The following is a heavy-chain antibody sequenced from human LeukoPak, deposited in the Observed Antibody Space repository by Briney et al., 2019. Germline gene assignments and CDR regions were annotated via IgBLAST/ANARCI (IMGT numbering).Heavy chain of an antibody. D-gene: IGHD3-16*01. CDR2: IRSKAYGGTT. V-gene: IGHV3-49*04. Sequence: QPGGSLRLSCTASGVTFGDYAMSWVRQAPGKGLEWVGFIRSKAYGGTTEYAASVKGRFFISRDDSKSIAYLQMNSLKTEDTAVYYCLGETSVQHWGQGTLVTVSS. CDR1: GVTFGDYA. J-gene: IGHJ1*01. CDR3: LGETSVQH.